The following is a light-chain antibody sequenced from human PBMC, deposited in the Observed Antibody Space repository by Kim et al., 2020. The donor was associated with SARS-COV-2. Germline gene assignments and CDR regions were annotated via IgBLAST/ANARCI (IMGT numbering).Light chain of an antibody. CDR1: SSDVGHYNS. CDR3: SSYTSSSTYV. J-gene: IGLJ1*01. V-gene: IGLV2-14*01. Sequence: QSALTQPASVSGSPGQSITISCTGTSSDVGHYNSVSWYQQHPGKAPKLMIYDVSKRPSGVSNRFSGSKSGNTASLTISGLQAEDEADYYCSSYTSSSTYVFGTGTKVTVL. CDR2: DVS.